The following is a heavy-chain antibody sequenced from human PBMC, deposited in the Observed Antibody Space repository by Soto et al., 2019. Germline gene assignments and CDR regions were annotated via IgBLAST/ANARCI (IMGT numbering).Heavy chain of an antibody. CDR1: GGSISSTTYY. D-gene: IGHD6-19*01. CDR2: IHYSGAT. Sequence: SETLSLTCAVSGGSISSTTYYWAWIRQPPGKGLEWVASIHYSGATHYNPSLKSRVTISVDPSKSQFSLNLTSVTPADTSVYYCARHMRAVAAPLAYWGQGTVVTVSS. CDR3: ARHMRAVAAPLAY. V-gene: IGHV4-39*01. J-gene: IGHJ4*02.